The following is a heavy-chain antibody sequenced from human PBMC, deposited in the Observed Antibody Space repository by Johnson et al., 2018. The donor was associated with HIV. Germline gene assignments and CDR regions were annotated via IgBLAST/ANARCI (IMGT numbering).Heavy chain of an antibody. CDR1: GFTFSSYA. CDR2: IYSGGST. CDR3: AIEIIAARPSAFDI. J-gene: IGHJ3*02. D-gene: IGHD6-6*01. Sequence: HVQLVESGGGVVQPGRSLRLSCAASGFTFSSYAMHWVRQAPGKGLEWVSVIYSGGSTYYADSVKGRFTISRDNSKNTLYLQMNSLRAEDTAVYYCAIEIIAARPSAFDIWGQGTMVTVSS. V-gene: IGHV3-NL1*01.